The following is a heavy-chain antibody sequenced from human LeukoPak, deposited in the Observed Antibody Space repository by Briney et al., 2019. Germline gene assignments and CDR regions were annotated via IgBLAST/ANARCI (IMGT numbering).Heavy chain of an antibody. CDR2: ISGSGGST. CDR3: ANGDFWSGYTNWFDP. CDR1: GFTFSSYA. Sequence: GGSLRLSCAASGFTFSSYAMSWVRQAPGKGLEWVSAISGSGGSTYYADSVKGRFTIPRDNSKNTLYLQMNSLRAEDTAVYYCANGDFWSGYTNWFDPWGQGTLVTVSS. J-gene: IGHJ5*02. V-gene: IGHV3-23*01. D-gene: IGHD3-3*01.